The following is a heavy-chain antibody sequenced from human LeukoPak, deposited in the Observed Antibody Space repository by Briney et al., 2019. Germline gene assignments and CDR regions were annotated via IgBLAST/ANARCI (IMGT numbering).Heavy chain of an antibody. CDR1: GVSLSNYA. V-gene: IGHV3-30*04. CDR3: ATDYGDYEPIDY. D-gene: IGHD4-17*01. J-gene: IGHJ4*02. Sequence: PGGPLRLSCTASGVSLSNYAMHWVRRPPGRGLEWVAVISFDGTNKYYGDSVEGRFSVSRDNSKNTLYLQMNSLRPDDTAMYYCATDYGDYEPIDYWGQGTLVTVSS. CDR2: ISFDGTNK.